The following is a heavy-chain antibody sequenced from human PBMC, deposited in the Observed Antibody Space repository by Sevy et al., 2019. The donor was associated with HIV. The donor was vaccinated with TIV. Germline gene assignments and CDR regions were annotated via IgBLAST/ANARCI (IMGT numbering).Heavy chain of an antibody. J-gene: IGHJ4*02. CDR2: IAYEGGKT. CDR3: TSDGGGDYFDY. CDR1: GFTFRRYA. V-gene: IGHV3-30*04. D-gene: IGHD2-15*01. Sequence: AGSLRLSCAASGFTFRRYAMHWVHQAPGQELESVAVIAYEGGKTYHADSVKGRFTISRDNSENTLYLQMNSLRAEDTAVYYCTSDGGGDYFDYWGLGTLVTVSS.